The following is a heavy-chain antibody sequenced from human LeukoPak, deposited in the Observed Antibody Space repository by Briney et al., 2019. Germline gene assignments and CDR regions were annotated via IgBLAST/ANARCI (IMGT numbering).Heavy chain of an antibody. Sequence: SETLSLTCTVSGGSISSSSYYWGWIRQPPGKGLEWIGSIYYSGSTYYNPSLKSRVTISVDTSKNQFSLKLSSVTAADTAVYCCASRLGGYVREIDYWGQGTLVTVSS. CDR2: IYYSGST. CDR3: ASRLGGYVREIDY. J-gene: IGHJ4*02. V-gene: IGHV4-39*01. CDR1: GGSISSSSYY. D-gene: IGHD5-12*01.